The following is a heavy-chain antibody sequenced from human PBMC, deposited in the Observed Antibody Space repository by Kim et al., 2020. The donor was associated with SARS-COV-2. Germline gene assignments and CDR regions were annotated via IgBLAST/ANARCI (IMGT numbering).Heavy chain of an antibody. Sequence: YNTSLKSRVTISADTSKSKFSLKVNSVTVTDTAVYYCARETSRGDDAFDIWGHGTMFTVSS. V-gene: IGHV4-34*01. D-gene: IGHD3-10*01. CDR3: ARETSRGDDAFDI. J-gene: IGHJ3*02.